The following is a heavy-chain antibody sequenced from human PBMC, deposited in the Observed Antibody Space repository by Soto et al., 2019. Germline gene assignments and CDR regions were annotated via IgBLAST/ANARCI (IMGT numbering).Heavy chain of an antibody. Sequence: GGSLRLSCAASGFIFSNHAMSWVRQVPGKGLEWVSGISAGGNLIYYADSVRGRFTMSRDNSKNMLYLQMNSLRAEDTAVYFCAKRQGIGAAAKNFDFWGRGAQVTVSS. CDR2: ISAGGNLI. D-gene: IGHD6-13*01. J-gene: IGHJ4*02. CDR3: AKRQGIGAAAKNFDF. CDR1: GFIFSNHA. V-gene: IGHV3-23*01.